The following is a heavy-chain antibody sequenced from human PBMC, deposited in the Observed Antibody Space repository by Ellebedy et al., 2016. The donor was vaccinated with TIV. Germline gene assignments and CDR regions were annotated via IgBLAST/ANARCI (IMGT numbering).Heavy chain of an antibody. CDR1: GFTFSDYY. CDR2: ISTSSSYT. J-gene: IGHJ4*02. D-gene: IGHD3-9*01. V-gene: IGHV3-11*05. Sequence: GESLKISCVASGFTFSDYYMSWIRQAPGKGLEWVSTISTSSSYTKCADSVKGRFTVSRDDAKNSLYLHMNSLKAEDTAVYYCAREGTGIFDWWGQGTLVTVSS. CDR3: AREGTGIFDW.